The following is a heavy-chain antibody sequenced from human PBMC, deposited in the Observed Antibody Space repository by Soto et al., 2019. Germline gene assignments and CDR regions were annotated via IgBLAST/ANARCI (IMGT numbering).Heavy chain of an antibody. CDR3: ALVKLGSPEITRADGY. D-gene: IGHD7-27*01. Sequence: QFTLKESGPTLVKPTQTLTLTCTFSGFSLSTTGVGVAWIRQPPGQALEWLALIYWNDYKRYSPSLESRLSITKDTSKHQVVLTVTNVDAVDTAKYYCALVKLGSPEITRADGYWRQGTLVTVSS. V-gene: IGHV2-5*01. J-gene: IGHJ4*02. CDR2: IYWNDYK. CDR1: GFSLSTTGVG.